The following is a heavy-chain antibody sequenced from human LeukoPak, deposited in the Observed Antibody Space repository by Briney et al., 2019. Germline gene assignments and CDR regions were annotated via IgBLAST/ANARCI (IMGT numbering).Heavy chain of an antibody. CDR1: GGSISSYY. V-gene: IGHV4-59*01. CDR2: IYYSGST. CDR3: ARGGYSGYGFDY. Sequence: SETLSLTCTVSGGSISSYYWSWIRQPPGKGLEWIGYIYYSGSTNYNPSLKSRVTISLDTSKNQFSLKLSSVTAADTAVYYCARGGYSGYGFDYWGQGTLVTVSS. D-gene: IGHD5-12*01. J-gene: IGHJ4*02.